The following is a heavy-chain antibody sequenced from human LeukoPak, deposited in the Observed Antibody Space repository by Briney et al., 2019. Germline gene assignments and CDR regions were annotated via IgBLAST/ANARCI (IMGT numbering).Heavy chain of an antibody. CDR3: LTIVETTFDAFDI. V-gene: IGHV3-74*01. CDR2: INPDDKSA. D-gene: IGHD2/OR15-2a*01. Sequence: GGSLRLSCAASGFTFSKYWLHWLRLAPGKGLVWVSRINPDDKSASCADSVKGRFTIARDDARKTLYLQMNSLRAEDTAVYYCLTIVETTFDAFDIWGQGTMVTVSS. J-gene: IGHJ3*02. CDR1: GFTFSKYW.